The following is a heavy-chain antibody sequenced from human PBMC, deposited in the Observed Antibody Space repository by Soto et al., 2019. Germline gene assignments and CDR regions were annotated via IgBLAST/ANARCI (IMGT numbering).Heavy chain of an antibody. CDR1: GGSFRGYF. V-gene: IGHV4-34*01. Sequence: KPSETLSLTCAVSGGSFRGYFWSWIRQSPDKGLEWIGKINDSGSTYYNPSFKSRLTISVDTSKSQISLTLTSVTAADSAVYYCQGGDFWGQGTRVTVSS. CDR2: INDSGST. J-gene: IGHJ4*02. CDR3: QGGDF. D-gene: IGHD3-16*01.